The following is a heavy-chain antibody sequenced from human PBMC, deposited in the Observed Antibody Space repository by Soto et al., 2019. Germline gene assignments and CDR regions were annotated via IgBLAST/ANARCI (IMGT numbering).Heavy chain of an antibody. CDR3: ARAQPTYSSSYFDY. V-gene: IGHV3-23*01. CDR2: ISGRGDDT. CDR1: GFTFSSYA. Sequence: EVQLLESGGDLVQPGGSLRLSCAASGFTFSSYAMSWVRQAPGKGLEWVSTISGRGDDTYYTDSVKGRFTISRDNSKNTLDVHMNSLIAEDTAVYYCARAQPTYSSSYFDYWGQGTLVTVSS. J-gene: IGHJ4*02. D-gene: IGHD3-22*01.